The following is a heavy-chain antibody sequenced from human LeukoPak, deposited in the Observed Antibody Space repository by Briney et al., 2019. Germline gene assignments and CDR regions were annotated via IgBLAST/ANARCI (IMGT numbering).Heavy chain of an antibody. Sequence: GGSLRLSCAATGYTFSNNAMHWVRQAPGKGLEWVSLISWDGGGTYYADSVKGRFSISRDNSKNSLYLQMNSLRAEDTALYYCAKDMAAYYYASGNIDYWGQGTLVTVSS. CDR1: GYTFSNNA. J-gene: IGHJ4*02. D-gene: IGHD3-10*01. CDR2: ISWDGGGT. CDR3: AKDMAAYYYASGNIDY. V-gene: IGHV3-43D*03.